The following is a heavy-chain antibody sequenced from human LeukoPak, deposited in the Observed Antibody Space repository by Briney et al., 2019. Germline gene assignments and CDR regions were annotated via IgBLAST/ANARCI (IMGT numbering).Heavy chain of an antibody. CDR2: INHSGST. J-gene: IGHJ5*02. Sequence: PSETLSLTCAVYGGSFSGYYWSWLRQPPGKGLEWIGEINHSGSTNYNPSLKSRVTISVDTSKNQFSLKLSSVTAADTAVYYCAKRGYSSIWYDDWFDPWGQGTLVTVSS. V-gene: IGHV4-34*01. D-gene: IGHD6-13*01. CDR3: AKRGYSSIWYDDWFDP. CDR1: GGSFSGYY.